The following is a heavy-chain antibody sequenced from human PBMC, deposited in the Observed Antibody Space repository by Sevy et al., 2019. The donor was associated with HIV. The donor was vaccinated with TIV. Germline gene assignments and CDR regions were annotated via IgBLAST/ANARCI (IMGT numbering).Heavy chain of an antibody. CDR1: GFTFISYS. CDR3: AKEDTSGFY. CDR2: ISSSGGST. J-gene: IGHJ4*02. V-gene: IGHV3-23*01. D-gene: IGHD3-22*01. Sequence: GGSLRLSCAASGFTFISYSMSWVRQAPGKGLEWVSSISSSGGSTYYADSVKGRFTISRDNSNNILDLQMNSLRAGDTAVYYCAKEDTSGFYWGQGTLVTVSS.